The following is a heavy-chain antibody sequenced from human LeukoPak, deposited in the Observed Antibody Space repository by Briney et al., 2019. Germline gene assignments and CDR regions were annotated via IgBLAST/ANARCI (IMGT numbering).Heavy chain of an antibody. CDR1: GGSFSGYY. CDR2: IYYSGST. Sequence: KPSETLSLTCAVYGGSFSGYYWSWIRQPPGKGLEWIGYIYYSGSTNYNPSLKSRVTISVDTSKNQFSLKLSSVTAADTAVYYCARADGAPYDFWSGYQVYYFDYWGQGTLVTVSS. D-gene: IGHD3-3*01. CDR3: ARADGAPYDFWSGYQVYYFDY. J-gene: IGHJ4*02. V-gene: IGHV4-59*01.